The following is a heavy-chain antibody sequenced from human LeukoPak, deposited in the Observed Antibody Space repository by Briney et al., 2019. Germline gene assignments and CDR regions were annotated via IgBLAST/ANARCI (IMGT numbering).Heavy chain of an antibody. Sequence: ETLSLTCTVFGGSISRNSYYWGWIRQAPGKGLEWLSGVSPPGGGTYYADSVKGRFTISRDDSKNTLSLQMNSLRVEDTAVYYCARDLAWGAFDYWGQGTLVTVSS. CDR3: ARDLAWGAFDY. CDR2: VSPPGGGT. CDR1: GGSISRNSYY. V-gene: IGHV3-23*01. D-gene: IGHD7-27*01. J-gene: IGHJ4*02.